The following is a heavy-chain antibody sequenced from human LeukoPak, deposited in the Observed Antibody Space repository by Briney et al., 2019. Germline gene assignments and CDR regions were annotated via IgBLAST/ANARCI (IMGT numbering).Heavy chain of an antibody. Sequence: SETLSLTCAVYGGSFSGYYWSWIRQPPGKGLEWIGEINHSGSTNYKPSLKSLLTISVHTSKNQFSPKLSSVTAADTAVYYCARGHSGIPIDYWGQGTLVTVSS. CDR2: INHSGST. CDR3: ARGHSGIPIDY. V-gene: IGHV4-34*01. D-gene: IGHD3-10*01. CDR1: GGSFSGYY. J-gene: IGHJ4*02.